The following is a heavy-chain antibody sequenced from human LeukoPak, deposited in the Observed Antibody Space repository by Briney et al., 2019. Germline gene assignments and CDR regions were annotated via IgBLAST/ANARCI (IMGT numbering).Heavy chain of an antibody. CDR2: IYYSGST. J-gene: IGHJ4*02. CDR1: GGSISSGDYY. CDR3: ARGPDSSGFYYFDY. V-gene: IGHV4-30-4*01. Sequence: SETLSLTCTVSGGSISSGDYYWSWIRQPPGKGLEWIGYIYYSGSTYYNPSLKSRVTISVDTSKNQFSLKLSSVTAADTAVYYCARGPDSSGFYYFDYWGQGTLVTVSS. D-gene: IGHD3-22*01.